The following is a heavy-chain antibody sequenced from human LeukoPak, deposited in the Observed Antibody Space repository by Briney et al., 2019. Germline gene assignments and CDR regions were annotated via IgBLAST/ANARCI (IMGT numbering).Heavy chain of an antibody. CDR2: ISSSSSYI. V-gene: IGHV3-21*01. Sequence: PGGSLRLSCAASGFTFSSYSMNWVRQAPGKGLEWVSSISSSSSYIYYADSVKGRFTISRDNAKNSLYLQMNSLRAEDTAVYYCASRWEFGELLFDYWGQGTLVTVSS. CDR1: GFTFSSYS. J-gene: IGHJ4*02. CDR3: ASRWEFGELLFDY. D-gene: IGHD3-10*01.